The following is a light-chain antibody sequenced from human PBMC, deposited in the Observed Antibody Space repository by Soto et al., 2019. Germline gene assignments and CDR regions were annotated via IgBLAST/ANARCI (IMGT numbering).Light chain of an antibody. CDR1: PSISNIY. J-gene: IGKJ2*01. CDR2: GAS. V-gene: IGKV3-20*01. Sequence: ESVLTQSPGTLSLSPGEIATLSCRASPSISNIYLDWYQQKPGQAPRLLIYGASSRATDVPDRFSGSGSGTEFTLTISGLEPEDSAVYYCQRYDSSPLFTFGQGTRLEI. CDR3: QRYDSSPLFT.